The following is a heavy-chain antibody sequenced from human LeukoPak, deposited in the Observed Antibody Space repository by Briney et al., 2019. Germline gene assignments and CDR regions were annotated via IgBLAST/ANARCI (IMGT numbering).Heavy chain of an antibody. CDR2: ISYDGSNK. CDR3: AKDKPDYYGSGSYGYFDY. D-gene: IGHD3-10*01. CDR1: GFTFSSYA. Sequence: GGSLRLSCAASGFTFSSYAIHWVRQAPGKGLEWVAVISYDGSNKYYADSVKGRFTISRDNSKNTLYLQMNSLRAEDTAVYYCAKDKPDYYGSGSYGYFDYWGQGTLVTVSS. V-gene: IGHV3-30*18. J-gene: IGHJ4*02.